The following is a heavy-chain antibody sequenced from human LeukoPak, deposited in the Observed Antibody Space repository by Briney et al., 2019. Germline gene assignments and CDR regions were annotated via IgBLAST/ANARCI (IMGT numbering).Heavy chain of an antibody. CDR2: ISTSSSYI. Sequence: AGGSLRLSCAASGFTFSSYSMNWVRQAPGKGLEWVSSISTSSSYINYADSVKGRFTISRDNSKNTLYLQMNSLRAEDTAVYYCAKGHYYNILTTYYVRRGLDCWGQGTLVTVSS. V-gene: IGHV3-21*01. D-gene: IGHD3-9*01. CDR1: GFTFSSYS. CDR3: AKGHYYNILTTYYVRRGLDC. J-gene: IGHJ4*02.